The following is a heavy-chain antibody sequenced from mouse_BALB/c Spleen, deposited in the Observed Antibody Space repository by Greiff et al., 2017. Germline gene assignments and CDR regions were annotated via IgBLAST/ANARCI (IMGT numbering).Heavy chain of an antibody. V-gene: IGHV1-69*01. CDR3: ARSRGYDWFAY. J-gene: IGHJ3*01. D-gene: IGHD2-2*01. CDR1: GYTFTDYW. Sequence: VQLQQPGAELVMPGASVKMSCKASGYTFTDYWMHWVKQRPGQGLEWIGAIDTSDSYTSYNQKFKGKATLTVDESSSTAYMQLSSLTSEDSAVYYCARSRGYDWFAYWGQGTLVTVSA. CDR2: IDTSDSYT.